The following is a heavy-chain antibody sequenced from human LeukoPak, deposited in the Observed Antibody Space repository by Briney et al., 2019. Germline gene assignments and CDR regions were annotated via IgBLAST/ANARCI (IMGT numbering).Heavy chain of an antibody. D-gene: IGHD3-9*01. CDR1: GGSISSYY. CDR2: IYYSGST. V-gene: IGHV4-59*01. CDR3: ARDSHYDILTGVYYYYMDV. Sequence: NPSETLSLTCTVSGGSISSYYWSWIRQPPGKGLEWIGYIYYSGSTNYNPSLKSRVTISVDTSKNQFSLKLSSVTAADTAVYYCARDSHYDILTGVYYYYMDVWGKGTTVTVSS. J-gene: IGHJ6*03.